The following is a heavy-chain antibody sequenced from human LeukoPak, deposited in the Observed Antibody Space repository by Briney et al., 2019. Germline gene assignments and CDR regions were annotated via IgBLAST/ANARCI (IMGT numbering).Heavy chain of an antibody. CDR1: GFTFSSYS. CDR2: ISSGSSTM. Sequence: GGSLRLSCAASGFTFSSYSMNWVRQAPGKGLEWASYISSGSSTMYYADSVKGGFTISRDNAKNSLFLQMNSLRAEDTAVYYCARDRTGRYCSGGSCFGLDYWGQGTLVTVSS. CDR3: ARDRTGRYCSGGSCFGLDY. D-gene: IGHD2-15*01. J-gene: IGHJ4*02. V-gene: IGHV3-48*01.